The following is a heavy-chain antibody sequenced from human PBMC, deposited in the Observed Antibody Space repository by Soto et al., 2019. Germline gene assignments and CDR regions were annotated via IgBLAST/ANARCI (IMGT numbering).Heavy chain of an antibody. CDR1: GFTFSSYA. CDR3: ARDRAAGINGWFDP. CDR2: ISYDGSNK. D-gene: IGHD6-13*01. Sequence: WGSLRLSCAASGFTFSSYAMHWVRQAPGKGLEWVAVISYDGSNKYYADSVKGRFTISRDNSKNTLYLQMNSLRAEDTAVYYCARDRAAGINGWFDPWGQGTLVTVSS. V-gene: IGHV3-30-3*01. J-gene: IGHJ5*02.